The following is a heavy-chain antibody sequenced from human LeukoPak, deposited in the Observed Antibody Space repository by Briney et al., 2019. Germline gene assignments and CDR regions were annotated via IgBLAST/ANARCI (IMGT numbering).Heavy chain of an antibody. D-gene: IGHD5-12*01. CDR3: ARERVTTTAFDI. Sequence: GGSLRLSCAASGFTLSTYNTHWVRQAPGKGLEWVSSITSSSTYYADSVKDRFTISRDNAKNSLYLQMNSLRAEDTAVYYCARERVTTTAFDIWGQGTMVTVSS. CDR1: GFTLSTYN. V-gene: IGHV3-21*01. J-gene: IGHJ3*02. CDR2: ITSSSTY.